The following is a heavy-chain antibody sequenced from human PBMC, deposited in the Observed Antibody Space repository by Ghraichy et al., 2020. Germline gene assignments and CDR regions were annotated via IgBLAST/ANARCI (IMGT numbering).Heavy chain of an antibody. D-gene: IGHD3-22*01. Sequence: SETLSLTCTVSGGSISSYYWSWIRQPPGKGLEWIGYIYYSGSTNYNPSLKSRVTISVDTSKNQFSLKLSSVTAADTAVYYCARAHYYDSSGPPTYYFDYWGQGTLVTVSS. V-gene: IGHV4-59*01. CDR3: ARAHYYDSSGPPTYYFDY. J-gene: IGHJ4*02. CDR2: IYYSGST. CDR1: GGSISSYY.